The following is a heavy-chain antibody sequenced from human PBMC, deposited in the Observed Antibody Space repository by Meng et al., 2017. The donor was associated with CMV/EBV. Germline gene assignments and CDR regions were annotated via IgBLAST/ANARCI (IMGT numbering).Heavy chain of an antibody. CDR1: GFTLDDYG. CDR2: INWNGGST. J-gene: IGHJ4*02. D-gene: IGHD1-26*01. Sequence: GESLKISCAASGFTLDDYGMSWVRQAPGKGLEWVSGINWNGGSTGYADSVKGRFTISRDNAKNSLYLQMNSLRAEDTALYYCARAQSGSYAPTPFDYWGQGTLVTVSS. V-gene: IGHV3-20*04. CDR3: ARAQSGSYAPTPFDY.